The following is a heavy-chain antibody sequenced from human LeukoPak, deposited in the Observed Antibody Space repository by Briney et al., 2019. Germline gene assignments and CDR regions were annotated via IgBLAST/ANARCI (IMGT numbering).Heavy chain of an antibody. J-gene: IGHJ6*02. D-gene: IGHD6-19*01. CDR3: AKDQWLGRSYYGMDV. CDR2: LSGNGGTT. Sequence: GGSLGLSCAASGFTFSTNAMSWVRQAPGKGLEWVSTLSGNGGTTYYADSVKGRFTISRDNSKNTMYLQMNSLRAEDTAIYYCAKDQWLGRSYYGMDVWGLGTTVTVSS. CDR1: GFTFSTNA. V-gene: IGHV3-23*01.